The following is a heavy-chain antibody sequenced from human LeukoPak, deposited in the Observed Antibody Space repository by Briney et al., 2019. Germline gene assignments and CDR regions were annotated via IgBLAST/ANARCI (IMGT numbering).Heavy chain of an antibody. CDR1: GGTFSSSA. CDR2: IIPIFGTA. D-gene: IGHD1-26*01. Sequence: SVKVSCKASGGTFSSSAISWVRQAPGQGLEWMGGIIPIFGTANYAQKFQGRVTITTDESTSTAYMELSSLRSEDTAVYYCARGPSHGTKYYFDYWGQGTLVTVSS. V-gene: IGHV1-69*05. CDR3: ARGPSHGTKYYFDY. J-gene: IGHJ4*02.